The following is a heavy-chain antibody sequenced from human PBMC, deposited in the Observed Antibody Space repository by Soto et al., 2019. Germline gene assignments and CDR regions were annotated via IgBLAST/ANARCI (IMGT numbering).Heavy chain of an antibody. CDR3: ARGGSQSIAARAKYYYYYYYMDV. CDR2: INHSGST. J-gene: IGHJ6*03. V-gene: IGHV4-34*01. D-gene: IGHD6-6*01. Sequence: SETLSLTCAVYGGSFIGYYWSWIRQPPGKGLEWIGEINHSGSTNYNPSLKSRVTISVDTSKNQFSLKLSSVTAADTAVYYCARGGSQSIAARAKYYYYYYYMDVWGKGTTVTVSS. CDR1: GGSFIGYY.